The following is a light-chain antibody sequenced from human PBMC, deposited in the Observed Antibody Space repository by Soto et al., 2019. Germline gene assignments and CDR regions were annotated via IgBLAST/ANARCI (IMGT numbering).Light chain of an antibody. CDR3: QQYNNWPPLT. V-gene: IGKV3-15*01. Sequence: EIVMTQSPATLSVSPGERATFSCRASQSVSSNLAWYQQKPGQAPRLLIYGASTRATGIPARFSGSGSGIEFTLTISSLQSEDFAVYYCQQYNNWPPLTFGGGTKVEIK. J-gene: IGKJ4*01. CDR1: QSVSSN. CDR2: GAS.